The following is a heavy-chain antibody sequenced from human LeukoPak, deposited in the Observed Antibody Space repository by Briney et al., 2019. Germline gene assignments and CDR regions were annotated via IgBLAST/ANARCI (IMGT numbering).Heavy chain of an antibody. D-gene: IGHD5-24*01. CDR1: GFTFSSYE. Sequence: GGSLRLSCAASGFTFSSYEMNWVRQAPGKGLEWVANIKQDGSEQYYVDSVKGRFTTSRDNAKNSLYLQMDSLRAEDTAVYYCARDGGGYNLWGQGTLVTVPS. CDR2: IKQDGSEQ. CDR3: ARDGGGYNL. V-gene: IGHV3-7*04. J-gene: IGHJ4*02.